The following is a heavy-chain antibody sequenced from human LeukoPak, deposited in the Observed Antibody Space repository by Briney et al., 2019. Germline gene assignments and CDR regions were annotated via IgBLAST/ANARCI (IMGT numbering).Heavy chain of an antibody. V-gene: IGHV3-30*18. CDR3: AKCPYGSGSYPDY. D-gene: IGHD3-10*01. J-gene: IGHJ4*02. CDR1: GFTFSTFG. CDR2: ISYDGSKE. Sequence: GGSLRLSCAASGFTFSTFGMHWVRQAPGKGLEWVAVISYDGSKEYYAGSMKGRFTISRDNSKNTLYLQMNGLRAEDTAVYYCAKCPYGSGSYPDYWGQGTLVTASS.